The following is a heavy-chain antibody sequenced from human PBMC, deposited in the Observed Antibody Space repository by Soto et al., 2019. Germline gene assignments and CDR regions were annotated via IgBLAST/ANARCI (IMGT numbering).Heavy chain of an antibody. J-gene: IGHJ4*02. CDR2: ISGSGGST. CDR3: AKDGVGGNQLLTPFDY. V-gene: IGHV3-23*01. Sequence: WGSLRLSCAASGFTFSSYAMSWVRQAPGKGLEWVSAISGSGGSTYYADSVKGRFTISRDNSKNTLYLQMNSLRAEDTAVYYCAKDGVGGNQLLTPFDYWGQGTLVTVSS. CDR1: GFTFSSYA. D-gene: IGHD2-2*01.